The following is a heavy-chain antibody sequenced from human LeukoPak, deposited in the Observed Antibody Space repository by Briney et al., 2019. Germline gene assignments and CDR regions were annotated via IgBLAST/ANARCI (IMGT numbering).Heavy chain of an antibody. V-gene: IGHV1-2*02. J-gene: IGHJ6*03. D-gene: IGHD3-22*01. CDR1: GYTFTGFH. CDR3: ARGVTSYIDYYDSSGDYYYMDV. Sequence: ASVKVSCKASGYTFTGFHMHWVRQAPGQGLEWMGWINPNSGGTNYAQKFQGRVTMTRDTSISTVYMELSRLRSDDTAVYYCARGVTSYIDYYDSSGDYYYMDVWGKGTTVTVSS. CDR2: INPNSGGT.